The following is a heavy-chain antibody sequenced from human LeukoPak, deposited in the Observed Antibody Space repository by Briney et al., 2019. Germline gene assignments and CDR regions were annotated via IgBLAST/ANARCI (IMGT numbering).Heavy chain of an antibody. CDR2: FGPEDGET. CDR1: GYTLTELS. D-gene: IGHD6-13*01. Sequence: ASVKVSCKVSGYTLTELSMHWVRQTPGKGLERMGGFGPEDGETIYAQKFQGRVTMTEDTSTDTAYMELSSLRSEDTAVYYCATFPYSSSWYWSLGIDYWGQGTLVTVSS. V-gene: IGHV1-24*01. J-gene: IGHJ4*02. CDR3: ATFPYSSSWYWSLGIDY.